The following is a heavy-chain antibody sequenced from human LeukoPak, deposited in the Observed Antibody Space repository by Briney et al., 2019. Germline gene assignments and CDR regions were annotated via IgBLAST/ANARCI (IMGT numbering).Heavy chain of an antibody. CDR2: ISYDGSNK. CDR3: AREVVGATRDAFDI. V-gene: IGHV3-30*14. Sequence: GRSLRLSCAASGFTFSSYAMHWVRQAPGKGLEWVAVISYDGSNKYYADSVKGRFTISRDNSKNTLYLQMNSLRAEDTAVYYCAREVVGATRDAFDIWGQGTMVTVSS. J-gene: IGHJ3*02. CDR1: GFTFSSYA. D-gene: IGHD1-26*01.